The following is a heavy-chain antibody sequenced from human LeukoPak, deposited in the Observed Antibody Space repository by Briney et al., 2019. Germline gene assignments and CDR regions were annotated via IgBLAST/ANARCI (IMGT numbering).Heavy chain of an antibody. J-gene: IGHJ4*02. CDR1: GFTFSSYS. CDR2: ISSSSSYI. D-gene: IGHD3-3*01. Sequence: GETLRVSCAASGFTFSSYSMNWVRQAPGKGLVWVSSISSSSSYIYYADSVKGRFTISRDNAKNSLYLQMNSLRAEDTAVYYCARGSGYGKGHDYWGQGTLVTVYS. CDR3: ARGSGYGKGHDY. V-gene: IGHV3-21*01.